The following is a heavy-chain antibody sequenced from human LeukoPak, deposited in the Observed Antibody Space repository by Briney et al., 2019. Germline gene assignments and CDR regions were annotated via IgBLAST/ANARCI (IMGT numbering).Heavy chain of an antibody. J-gene: IGHJ4*02. CDR1: GFTFSSYW. CDR2: INQDGGAK. CDR3: ARAGTTGSVDY. Sequence: GGSLRLSCAASGFTFSSYWMSWVRQAPGKGLEWVANINQDGGAKYYVDSMKGRFTISRDNDKNSLYLQMNSLSADDTAVYYCARAGTTGSVDYWGQGSLVTVSS. V-gene: IGHV3-7*01. D-gene: IGHD1-14*01.